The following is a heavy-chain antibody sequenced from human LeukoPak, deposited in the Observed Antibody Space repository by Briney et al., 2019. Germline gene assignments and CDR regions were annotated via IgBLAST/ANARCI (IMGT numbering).Heavy chain of an antibody. CDR3: AKGGTFEWFGELTLDY. D-gene: IGHD3-10*01. CDR2: ISGSGGRT. CDR1: GFTFSSYG. J-gene: IGHJ4*02. V-gene: IGHV3-23*01. Sequence: SGGSLRLSCAASGFTFSSYGMHWVRHAPGRGLEWVSAISGSGGRTYYADSVKGRFTISRDKSKNTLYLQMNSLRADDTALYYCAKGGTFEWFGELTLDYWGQGTLVTVSS.